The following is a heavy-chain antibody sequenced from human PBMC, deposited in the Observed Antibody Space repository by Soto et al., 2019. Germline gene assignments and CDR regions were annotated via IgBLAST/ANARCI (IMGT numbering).Heavy chain of an antibody. V-gene: IGHV3-7*01. CDR2: IKEDGSEK. CDR3: ASSNIAAAPYGMDV. CDR1: GFTFNRHW. D-gene: IGHD6-13*01. J-gene: IGHJ6*02. Sequence: HPGGSLRLSCAVSGFTFNRHWMSWVRQTPGKGLEWVASIKEDGSEKSYVDSVKGRFTISRDNAKNSLFLQMNSLRVEDTAVYYCASSNIAAAPYGMDVWGQGTTVTVSS.